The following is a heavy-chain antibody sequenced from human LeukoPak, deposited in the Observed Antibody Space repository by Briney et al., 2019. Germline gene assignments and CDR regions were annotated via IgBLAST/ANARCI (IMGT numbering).Heavy chain of an antibody. CDR1: GGSISSSY. CDR2: IYYSGST. D-gene: IGHD3-22*01. J-gene: IGHJ6*02. CDR3: ARDYYYDSSGYYYGMDV. Sequence: SETLSLTCTVSGGSISSSYWSWIRQPPGKGLEWIGYIYYSGSTNYNPSLKSRVTISVDTSKNQFSLKLSSVTAADTAVYYCARDYYYDSSGYYYGMDVWGQGTTVTVSS. V-gene: IGHV4-59*12.